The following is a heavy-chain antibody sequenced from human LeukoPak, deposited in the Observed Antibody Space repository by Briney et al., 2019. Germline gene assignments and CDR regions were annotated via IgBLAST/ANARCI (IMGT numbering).Heavy chain of an antibody. D-gene: IGHD3-10*01. V-gene: IGHV1-24*01. CDR2: FDPEDGET. J-gene: IGHJ4*02. CDR3: ATRGPTPTIDY. CDR1: GYTFTSYY. Sequence: ASVKVSCKASGYTFTSYYMHWVRQAPGKGLEWMGGFDPEDGETIYAQKFQGRVTMTEDTSTDTAYMELSSLRSEDTAVYYCATRGPTPTIDYWGQGTLVTVSS.